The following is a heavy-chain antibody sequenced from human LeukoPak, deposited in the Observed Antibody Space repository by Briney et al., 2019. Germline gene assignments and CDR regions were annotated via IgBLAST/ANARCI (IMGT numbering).Heavy chain of an antibody. CDR2: IRSKANSYAT. D-gene: IGHD6-6*01. V-gene: IGHV3-73*01. CDR3: TRRGYSSSSGDYYYYMDV. J-gene: IGHJ6*03. CDR1: GFTFSSYE. Sequence: PGGSLRLSCAASGFTFSSYEMNWVRQAPGKGLEWVGRIRSKANSYATAYAASVKGRFTISRDDSKNTAYLQMNSLKTEDAAVYYCTRRGYSSSSGDYYYYMDVWGKGTTVTVSS.